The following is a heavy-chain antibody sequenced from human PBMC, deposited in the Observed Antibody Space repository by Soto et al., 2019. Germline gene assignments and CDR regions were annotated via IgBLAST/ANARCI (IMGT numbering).Heavy chain of an antibody. Sequence: PSETLSLTCTVSVGSISRGGYYWSWIGQHPGKGLEWIGYIYYSGSTYYNPSLKSRVTISVDTSKNQFSLKLSPVTTADTAVYYCARSNAGIQLWFSAFDYWGQGTLVTVSS. D-gene: IGHD5-18*01. J-gene: IGHJ4*02. CDR3: ARSNAGIQLWFSAFDY. CDR1: VGSISRGGYY. CDR2: IYYSGST. V-gene: IGHV4-31*03.